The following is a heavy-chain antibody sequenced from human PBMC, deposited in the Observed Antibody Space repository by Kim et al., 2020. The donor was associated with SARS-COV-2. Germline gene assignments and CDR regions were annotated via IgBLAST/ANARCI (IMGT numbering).Heavy chain of an antibody. CDR3: ARVGCGSPPFDS. CDR1: GYTFTGYY. V-gene: IGHV1-2*02. Sequence: ASVKVSCKASGYTFTGYYIHWVRQAPGQGLEWMGWINPNTGGTNYAQKFQGRVSMTRDTSISTAYMELSSLRSDDTAVYFCARVGCGSPPFDSWGQGTLVTVSS. CDR2: INPNTGGT. J-gene: IGHJ4*02. D-gene: IGHD1-26*01.